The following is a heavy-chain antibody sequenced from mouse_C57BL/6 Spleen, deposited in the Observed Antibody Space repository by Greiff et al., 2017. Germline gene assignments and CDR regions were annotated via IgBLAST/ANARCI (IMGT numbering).Heavy chain of an antibody. D-gene: IGHD1-1*01. V-gene: IGHV1-81*01. J-gene: IGHJ4*01. CDR1: GYTFTSYG. Sequence: VQLVESGAELARPGASVKLSCKASGYTFTSYGISWVKQRTGQGLEWIGEIYPRSGNTYYNEKFKGKATLTADKSSSTAYMELRSLTSEDSAVYFCARYYGSSPYAMDYWCQGTSVTVSS. CDR3: ARYYGSSPYAMDY. CDR2: IYPRSGNT.